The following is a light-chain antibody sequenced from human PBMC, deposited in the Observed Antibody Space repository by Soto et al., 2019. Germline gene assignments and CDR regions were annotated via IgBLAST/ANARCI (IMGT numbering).Light chain of an antibody. Sequence: EIVVTQSPATLSVSPGDRVTLSCRASQSVRSNLAWYQQKPGQAPRLLMYDVSTRAAGIPGRFSGSGSGTELTLTIRSLQSEDFAVYYCQQYNQWPYTFGQGTKVDIK. V-gene: IGKV3-15*01. CDR3: QQYNQWPYT. CDR2: DVS. J-gene: IGKJ2*01. CDR1: QSVRSN.